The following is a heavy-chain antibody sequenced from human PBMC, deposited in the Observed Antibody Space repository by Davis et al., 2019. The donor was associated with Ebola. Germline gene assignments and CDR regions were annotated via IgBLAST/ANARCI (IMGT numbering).Heavy chain of an antibody. CDR2: IKSKTDGGTT. CDR1: GFTLNNAW. Sequence: GGSLRLSCVASGFTLNNAWMSWVRQAPGKGLEWVGRIKSKTDGGTTDYAAPVKGRFAMSRDDSKNTLYLQMNSLKIDDTAVYYCTTLSTVTTMYFDLWGCGTLVTVSS. CDR3: TTLSTVTTMYFDL. J-gene: IGHJ2*01. D-gene: IGHD4-17*01. V-gene: IGHV3-15*01.